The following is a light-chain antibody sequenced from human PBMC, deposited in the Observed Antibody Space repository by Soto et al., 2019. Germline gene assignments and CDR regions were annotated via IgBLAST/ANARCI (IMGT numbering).Light chain of an antibody. CDR3: SSYTTISTLEV. J-gene: IGLJ7*01. Sequence: QSVLTQPASVSGSPGQSITISCTGTSSDVGGYNYVSWYQQHPGKAPKLMIYEVGNRPSGVSNRFSGSKSGNTASLTISGLQAEDEADYYCSSYTTISTLEVFGGGTQLTVL. V-gene: IGLV2-14*01. CDR2: EVG. CDR1: SSDVGGYNY.